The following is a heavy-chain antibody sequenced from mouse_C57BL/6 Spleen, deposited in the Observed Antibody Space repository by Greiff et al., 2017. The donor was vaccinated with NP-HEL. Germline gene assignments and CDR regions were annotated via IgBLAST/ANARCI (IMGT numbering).Heavy chain of an antibody. Sequence: VQLQQSGAELVKPGASVKMSCKASGYTFTTYPIEWMKQNPGQSLEWIGNFHPYNDDTKYNEKFKGKATLTVEKSSSTVYLELSRLTSDDSAVYYCSSGTYDGYTHGYFDVWGTGTTVTVSS. CDR1: GYTFTTYP. CDR3: SSGTYDGYTHGYFDV. J-gene: IGHJ1*03. D-gene: IGHD2-3*01. V-gene: IGHV1-47*01. CDR2: FHPYNDDT.